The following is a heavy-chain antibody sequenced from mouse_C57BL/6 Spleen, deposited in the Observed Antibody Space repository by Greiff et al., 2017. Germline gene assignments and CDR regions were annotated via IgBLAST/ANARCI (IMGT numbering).Heavy chain of an antibody. Sequence: VQLQQPGAELVMPGASVKLSCKASGYTFTSYWMHWVKQRPGQGLEWIGEIDPSDSYTNYNQKFKGKSTLTVDKSSSTAYMQLSSLTSEDSAVYYCARGPHYFDYWGQGTTLTVSS. J-gene: IGHJ2*01. V-gene: IGHV1-69*01. CDR1: GYTFTSYW. CDR3: ARGPHYFDY. CDR2: IDPSDSYT. D-gene: IGHD3-3*01.